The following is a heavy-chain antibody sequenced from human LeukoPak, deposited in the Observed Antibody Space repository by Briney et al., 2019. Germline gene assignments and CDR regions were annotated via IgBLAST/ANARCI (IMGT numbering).Heavy chain of an antibody. J-gene: IGHJ4*02. CDR1: AFTFARYA. D-gene: IGHD1-1*01. Sequence: GGSLRLSCAASAFTFARYAMSWVRQAPGEGLEWVSAISRSGDSTYYTDSVKGRFTISRDNSKNTLYLQMNSLRVEDTAIYYCAKVEGASKASVYWGQGALVTVSS. V-gene: IGHV3-23*01. CDR2: ISRSGDST. CDR3: AKVEGASKASVY.